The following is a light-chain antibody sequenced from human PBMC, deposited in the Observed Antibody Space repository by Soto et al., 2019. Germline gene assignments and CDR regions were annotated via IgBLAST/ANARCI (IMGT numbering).Light chain of an antibody. J-gene: IGKJ5*01. CDR3: QQYGTSEFI. CDR2: NAF. CDR1: QSISGSY. V-gene: IGKV3-20*01. Sequence: ENVLTQSPGTLSLSPGERATLSCRASQSISGSYLTWYQQKRGQAPRLLIYNAFKRAPGIPDRFSGSGSGTDVTLTISRLEPEDFAVYYCQQYGTSEFIFGQGTRLEIK.